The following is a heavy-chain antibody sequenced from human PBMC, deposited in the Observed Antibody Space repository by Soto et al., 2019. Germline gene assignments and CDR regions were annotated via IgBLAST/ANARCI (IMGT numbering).Heavy chain of an antibody. D-gene: IGHD2-2*01. CDR3: ARADLVVVPAAMPYDAFDI. CDR1: GYTFTGYY. J-gene: IGHJ3*02. Sequence: ASVKVSCKGSGYTFTGYYMHWVRQAPGQGLEWMGWINPNSGGTNYAQKFQGWVTMTRDTSISTAYMELSRLRSDDTAVYYCARADLVVVPAAMPYDAFDIWGQGTMVTVSS. CDR2: INPNSGGT. V-gene: IGHV1-2*04.